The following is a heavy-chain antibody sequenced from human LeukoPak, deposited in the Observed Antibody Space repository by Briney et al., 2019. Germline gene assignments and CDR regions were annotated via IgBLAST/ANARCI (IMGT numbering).Heavy chain of an antibody. J-gene: IGHJ4*02. D-gene: IGHD6-6*01. CDR1: GYTFTGYY. V-gene: IGHV1-2*02. CDR3: ARDRGSSSGFDY. CDR2: INPNSGGT. Sequence: ASVKVSCKASGYTFTGYYMHWVRQAPGQGLEWMGWINPNSGGTNYAQKFQGRVTMTRDTSISTAYMELSGLRSDDTAVYYCARDRGSSSGFDYWGQGTLVTVSS.